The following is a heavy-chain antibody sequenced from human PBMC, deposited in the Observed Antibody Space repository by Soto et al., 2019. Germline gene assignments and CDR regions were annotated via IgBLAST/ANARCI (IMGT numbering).Heavy chain of an antibody. J-gene: IGHJ4*02. Sequence: SETLSLTCSVSGDSISNYYWSWIRPPPGKGLEWIGFIDHSGSTNYSPSLKSRVTMSVDTSKNQFSLMMASLTAADTAVYYCARRRSGPTFFDYWGQGTLVTVSS. CDR2: IDHSGST. CDR1: GDSISNYY. V-gene: IGHV4-59*08. CDR3: ARRRSGPTFFDY. D-gene: IGHD3-10*01.